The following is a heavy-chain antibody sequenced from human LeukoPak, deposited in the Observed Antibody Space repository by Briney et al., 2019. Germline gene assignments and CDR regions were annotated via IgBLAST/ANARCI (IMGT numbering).Heavy chain of an antibody. V-gene: IGHV4-59*01. J-gene: IGHJ4*02. D-gene: IGHD2-15*01. CDR2: IYYSGST. CDR3: ARDPPYCSGGSCYYGGGFDY. CDR1: GGSISNYY. Sequence: PSETLSLTCTVSGGSISNYYWSWIRQPPGKGLEWIGYIYYSGSTNYNPSLKSRVTISVDTSKNQFSLKLSSVTAADTAVYYCARDPPYCSGGSCYYGGGFDYWGQGTLVTVSS.